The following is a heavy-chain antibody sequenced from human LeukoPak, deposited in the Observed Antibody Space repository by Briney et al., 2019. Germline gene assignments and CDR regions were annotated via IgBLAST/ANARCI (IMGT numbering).Heavy chain of an antibody. CDR1: GYTFTSYY. V-gene: IGHV1-46*01. CDR2: INPSGGST. Sequence: ASVKVSYKASGYTFTSYYMHWVRQAPGQGLEWMGMINPSGGSTSYAQKFQGRVSMTRDPSTSPVYIELSTLRSEDTAMYYWARDRSCSGGSCSNLHCDYWGQGTLVTVSS. D-gene: IGHD2-15*01. J-gene: IGHJ4*02. CDR3: ARDRSCSGGSCSNLHCDY.